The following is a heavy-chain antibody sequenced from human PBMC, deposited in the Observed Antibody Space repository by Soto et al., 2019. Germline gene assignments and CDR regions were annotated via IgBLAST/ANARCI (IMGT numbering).Heavy chain of an antibody. D-gene: IGHD3-10*01. CDR2: INHSGST. Sequence: SETLSLTCAVYGGSFSGYYWSWIRQPPGKGLEWIGEINHSGSTNCNPSLKSRVTISVDTSKNQFSLKLSSVTAADTAVYYCARGAGLLWFGELLSDYYYYGMDVWGQGTTVTVSS. CDR3: ARGAGLLWFGELLSDYYYYGMDV. V-gene: IGHV4-34*01. CDR1: GGSFSGYY. J-gene: IGHJ6*02.